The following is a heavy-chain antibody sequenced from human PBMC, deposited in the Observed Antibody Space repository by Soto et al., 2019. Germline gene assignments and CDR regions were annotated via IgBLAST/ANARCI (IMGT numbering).Heavy chain of an antibody. Sequence: LRLSCAASGFTFSSAWMSWVRQAPGKGLEWVGRIKNKYDGGTIDYAAPVEGRFTISREDSKNTLYLQMNSLKTEDTAVYYCAADDSNGPAKIDYWGQGTLVTVSS. D-gene: IGHD3-22*01. V-gene: IGHV3-15*01. CDR2: IKNKYDGGTI. J-gene: IGHJ4*02. CDR1: GFTFSSAW. CDR3: AADDSNGPAKIDY.